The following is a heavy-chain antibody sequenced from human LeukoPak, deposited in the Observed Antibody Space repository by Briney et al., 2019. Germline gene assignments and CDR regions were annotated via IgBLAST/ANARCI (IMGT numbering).Heavy chain of an antibody. J-gene: IGHJ4*02. V-gene: IGHV3-23*01. CDR3: ECSGGSWCNY. CDR2: ISGSGGST. Sequence: GGTLRLSCAASAFTFSSYGMSWVRQAPGNGLEWVAAISGSGGSTYYAASVKGRFTISRENSKNTLYLQMNSLRAEDTAVYYCECSGGSWCNYWGQGTLVTVSS. D-gene: IGHD2-15*01. CDR1: AFTFSSYG.